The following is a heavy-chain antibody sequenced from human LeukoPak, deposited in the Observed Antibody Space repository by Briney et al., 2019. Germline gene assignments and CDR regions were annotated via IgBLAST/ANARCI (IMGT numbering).Heavy chain of an antibody. CDR1: GFIFSTYG. J-gene: IGHJ6*02. CDR2: IGGSGEST. D-gene: IGHD2-15*01. Sequence: GSLRPSCAASGFIFSTYGMIWVRQAPGKGLEWVAGIGGSGESTFYPDSVQGRFTISRDNSKNTLYLQVNSLRAEDTAVYYCAKTSLGHHPSYSTMDVWGQGTTVTVSS. V-gene: IGHV3-23*01. CDR3: AKTSLGHHPSYSTMDV.